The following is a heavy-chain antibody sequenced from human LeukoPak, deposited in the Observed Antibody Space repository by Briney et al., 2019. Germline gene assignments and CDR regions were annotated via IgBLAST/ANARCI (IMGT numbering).Heavy chain of an antibody. V-gene: IGHV4-61*02. D-gene: IGHD4-23*01. J-gene: IGHJ6*03. CDR3: ARGSTVVRPRVRGGYYYYMDV. CDR2: IYTSGST. CDR1: GGSISSGSYY. Sequence: SETLSLTCTVSGGSISSGSYYWSWIRQPAGKGLEWIGRIYTSGSTNYNPSLKSRVTISVDTSKNQFSLKLSSVTAADTAVYYCARGSTVVRPRVRGGYYYYMDVWGKGTTVTVSS.